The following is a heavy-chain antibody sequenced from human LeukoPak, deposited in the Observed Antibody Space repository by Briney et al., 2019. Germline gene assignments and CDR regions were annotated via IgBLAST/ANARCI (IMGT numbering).Heavy chain of an antibody. D-gene: IGHD5-12*01. V-gene: IGHV4-59*08. CDR1: GGSISSYY. CDR3: ARQMSGYDYRGDFDY. Sequence: SETLSLTCTVSGGSISSYYWSWIRQPPGKGLEWIGYIYYSGGTNYNPSLKSRVTISVDTSKNQFSLKLSSVTAADTAVYYCARQMSGYDYRGDFDYWGQGTLVTVSS. J-gene: IGHJ4*02. CDR2: IYYSGGT.